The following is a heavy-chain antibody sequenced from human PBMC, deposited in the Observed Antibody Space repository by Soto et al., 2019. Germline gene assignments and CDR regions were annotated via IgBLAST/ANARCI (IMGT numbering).Heavy chain of an antibody. Sequence: QVQLVQSGAEVKKPGASVKVSCKASGYTLTSYGISWVRQAPGHGLEWMGWISADNGNTNYVQKLQGRVTMTTDTATSTAYTERRSLRSGDKDVYYCAREYCSSTRCYQPDYWGQGTLVTVSA. CDR2: ISADNGNT. CDR1: GYTLTSYG. CDR3: AREYCSSTRCYQPDY. J-gene: IGHJ4*02. V-gene: IGHV1-18*01. D-gene: IGHD2-2*01.